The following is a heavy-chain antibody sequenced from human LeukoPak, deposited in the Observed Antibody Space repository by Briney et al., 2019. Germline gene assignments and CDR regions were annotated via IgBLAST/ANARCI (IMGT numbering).Heavy chain of an antibody. D-gene: IGHD3-10*01. J-gene: IGHJ4*02. V-gene: IGHV4-4*07. Sequence: SETLSLTCTVSGGSISSYYWTWVRQPAGKGLEWIGRIYTSGSTNYSPSLKSRVTMSVDTSKNQFSLKLSSVTAADTAVYYCARLVVRGVMSYFDYWGQGTLVTVSS. CDR2: IYTSGST. CDR1: GGSISSYY. CDR3: ARLVVRGVMSYFDY.